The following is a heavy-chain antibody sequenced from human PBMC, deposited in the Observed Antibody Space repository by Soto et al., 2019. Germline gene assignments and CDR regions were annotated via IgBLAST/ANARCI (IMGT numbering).Heavy chain of an antibody. Sequence: QITLKESGPTLVKPTQTLTLTCTFSGFSLSSSGVGVGWIRQPPGKALEWLALIYWDDDKRYRASLKSRLTITKDTSTHQVVLTMTNMDPVDTGTYYCARNNYLHNCFDPWGQGTLVTVSS. CDR1: GFSLSSSGVG. V-gene: IGHV2-5*02. CDR2: IYWDDDK. J-gene: IGHJ5*02. D-gene: IGHD1-1*01. CDR3: ARNNYLHNCFDP.